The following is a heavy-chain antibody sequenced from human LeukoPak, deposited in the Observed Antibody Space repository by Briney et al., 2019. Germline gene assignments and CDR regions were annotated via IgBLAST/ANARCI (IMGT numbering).Heavy chain of an antibody. CDR3: ARDPGSSSFDL. Sequence: PGGSLRLSCSASGFSFSTYWMGWVRQTPETGLEFVANIDRDGSVRNYMDSLRGRSTISRDNAKKSMYLEINSLRADDTAVYYCARDPGSSSFDLWGRGALVTVSS. CDR2: IDRDGSVR. D-gene: IGHD6-13*01. CDR1: GFSFSTYW. V-gene: IGHV3-7*01. J-gene: IGHJ4*02.